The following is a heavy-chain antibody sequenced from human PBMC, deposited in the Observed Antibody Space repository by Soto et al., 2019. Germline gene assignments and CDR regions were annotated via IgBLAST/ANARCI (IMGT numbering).Heavy chain of an antibody. Sequence: GASLKVSCKSSGYTFTSYCISWVRQAPGQGLEWMGWISAYNDNTNYAQKLQGRVAMTADTSQSTAYMELRSLTSDDTAVYYCARDYCSSTSCYNPDYWGQGTLVTVSS. J-gene: IGHJ4*02. D-gene: IGHD2-2*02. CDR1: GYTFTSYC. V-gene: IGHV1-18*01. CDR2: ISAYNDNT. CDR3: ARDYCSSTSCYNPDY.